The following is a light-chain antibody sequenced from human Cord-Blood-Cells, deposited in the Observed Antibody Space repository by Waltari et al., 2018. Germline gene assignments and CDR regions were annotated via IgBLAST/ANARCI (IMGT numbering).Light chain of an antibody. CDR1: SSDVGSYNL. Sequence: QSALTQPASVSGSPGQSFTISCTGTSSDVGSYNLVSWYQQHPGKAPKLMIYEGSKRPSGVSNRFSGSKSGNTASLTISGLQAEDEADYYCCSYAGSSTYVAFGGGTKLTVL. CDR2: EGS. V-gene: IGLV2-23*01. CDR3: CSYAGSSTYVA. J-gene: IGLJ2*01.